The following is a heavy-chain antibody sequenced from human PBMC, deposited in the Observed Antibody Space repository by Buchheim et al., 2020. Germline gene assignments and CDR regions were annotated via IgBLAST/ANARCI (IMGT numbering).Heavy chain of an antibody. J-gene: IGHJ3*02. CDR3: ARSYSYGYGWRGGDAFDI. CDR1: GNTFSTND. Sequence: QVQLVQSGAEVKKPGASVKVSCKASGNTFSTNDINWVRQATGQGLEWMGWMNPNSANTGYAQKFQGRVTMTRNTSISTAYMELSSLRSDDTAVYYCARSYSYGYGWRGGDAFDIWGQGT. V-gene: IGHV1-8*01. CDR2: MNPNSANT. D-gene: IGHD5-18*01.